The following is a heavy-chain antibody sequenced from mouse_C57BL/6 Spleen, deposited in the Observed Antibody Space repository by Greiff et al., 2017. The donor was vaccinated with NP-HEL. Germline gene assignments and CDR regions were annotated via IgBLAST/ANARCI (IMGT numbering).Heavy chain of an antibody. J-gene: IGHJ2*01. CDR3: ARKGTTVVALDY. CDR2: IYPGDGDT. V-gene: IGHV1-82*01. Sequence: VQLQQSGPELVKPGASVKISCKASGYAFSSSWMNWVKQRPGKGLEWIGRIYPGDGDTNYNGKFKGKATLTADKSSSTAYMQLSSLTSEDSAVYFCARKGTTVVALDYWGQGTNLTVSS. D-gene: IGHD1-1*01. CDR1: GYAFSSSW.